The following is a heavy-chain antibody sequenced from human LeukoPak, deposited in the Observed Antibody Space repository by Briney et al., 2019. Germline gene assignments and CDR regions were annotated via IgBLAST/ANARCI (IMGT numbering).Heavy chain of an antibody. V-gene: IGHV3-66*01. D-gene: IGHD6-6*01. CDR1: GFTVSSNY. Sequence: PGGSLRLSCAGSGFTVSSNYMSWVRQAPGKGLNWVSVIYSGGSTYYADSVKGRFTISRDNAKNILYLQINSLRSEDTAVYYCARYSSSSGGAAYYLDYWGHGTLVTVSS. J-gene: IGHJ4*01. CDR3: ARYSSSSGGAAYYLDY. CDR2: IYSGGST.